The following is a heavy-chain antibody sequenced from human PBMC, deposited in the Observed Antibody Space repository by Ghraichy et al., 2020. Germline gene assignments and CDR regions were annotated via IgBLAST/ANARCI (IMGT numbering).Heavy chain of an antibody. J-gene: IGHJ6*02. D-gene: IGHD3-10*01. V-gene: IGHV3-23*01. CDR2: ISGSGGST. Sequence: GSLRLSCAASGFTFSSYAMSWVRQAPGKGLEWVSAISGSGGSTYYADSVKGRFTISRYNSKNTLYLQMNSLRAEDTAVYYCAKGAGFGSSYGMDVWGQGTTVTVSS. CDR1: GFTFSSYA. CDR3: AKGAGFGSSYGMDV.